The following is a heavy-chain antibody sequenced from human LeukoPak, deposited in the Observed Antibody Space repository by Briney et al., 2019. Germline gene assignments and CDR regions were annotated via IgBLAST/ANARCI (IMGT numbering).Heavy chain of an antibody. CDR2: ISGSGGRT. V-gene: IGHV3-23*01. CDR3: AKDLGGSSSCFDY. Sequence: GGSLRLSCAASGFSFTSYALSWVRQAHGKGLQWVSGISGSGGRTYYADSVKGRFTISRDNSKKTLHLQMNSLRAEDTAVYYCAKDLGGSSSCFDYWGQGTLVTVSS. D-gene: IGHD6-6*01. CDR1: GFSFTSYA. J-gene: IGHJ4*02.